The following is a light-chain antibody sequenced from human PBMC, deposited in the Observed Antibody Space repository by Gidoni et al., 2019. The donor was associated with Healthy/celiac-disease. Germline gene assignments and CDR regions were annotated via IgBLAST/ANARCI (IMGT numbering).Light chain of an antibody. CDR3: QQRSNWPSLT. CDR1: QSVSSY. Sequence: EIVLTQSPATLSVSPGERATLSCRASQSVSSYLAWYKQKPGQDPRLIIYDASNGATGIPARFSGSGSGTDFTLTISSLEPEDFAVYYCQQRSNWPSLTFGGGTKVEIK. J-gene: IGKJ4*02. V-gene: IGKV3-11*01. CDR2: DAS.